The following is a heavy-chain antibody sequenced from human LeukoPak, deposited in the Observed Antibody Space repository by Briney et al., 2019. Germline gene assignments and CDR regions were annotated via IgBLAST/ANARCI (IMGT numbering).Heavy chain of an antibody. CDR2: IRYDGSNK. Sequence: AGGSLRLSCAASGFTFSSYGMHWVRQAPGKGLEWVAFIRYDGSNKYYADSVKGRFTISRDNSKNTLYLQMNSLRAEDTAVYYCAKGYDFWSRGDYWGQGTLFTVSS. D-gene: IGHD3-3*01. CDR3: AKGYDFWSRGDY. V-gene: IGHV3-30*02. J-gene: IGHJ4*02. CDR1: GFTFSSYG.